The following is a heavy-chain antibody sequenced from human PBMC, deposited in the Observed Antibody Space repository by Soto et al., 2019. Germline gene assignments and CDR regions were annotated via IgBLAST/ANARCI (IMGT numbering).Heavy chain of an antibody. J-gene: IGHJ4*02. CDR3: ARRIVVVVAANDYFDY. Sequence: SETLSLTCTVSGGSISSSSYYWGWIRQPPGKGLEWIGSIYYSGSTYYNPSLKSRVTISVDTPKNQFSLKLSSVTAADTAVYYCARRIVVVVAANDYFDYWGQGTLVTVS. V-gene: IGHV4-39*01. CDR1: GGSISSSSYY. CDR2: IYYSGST. D-gene: IGHD2-15*01.